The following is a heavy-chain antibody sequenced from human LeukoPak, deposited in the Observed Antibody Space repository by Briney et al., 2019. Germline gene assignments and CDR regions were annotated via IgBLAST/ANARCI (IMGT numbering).Heavy chain of an antibody. J-gene: IGHJ4*02. Sequence: ASVKVSCKASGYSFTDYHIHRVRQAPGQGLEWGGWVNPNTGDTNYAQKFQGRVTMTRDTSISTAYMELSRLRSDDTAVYYCAKIDISGLYYFDYWGQGTLVTVSS. CDR2: VNPNTGDT. D-gene: IGHD6-19*01. CDR3: AKIDISGLYYFDY. CDR1: GYSFTDYH. V-gene: IGHV1-2*02.